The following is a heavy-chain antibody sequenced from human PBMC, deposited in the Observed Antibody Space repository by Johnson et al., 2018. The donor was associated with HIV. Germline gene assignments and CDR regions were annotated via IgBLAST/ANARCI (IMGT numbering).Heavy chain of an antibody. CDR2: ISYDGSDK. CDR3: ARYHYYDSRLNDAFDI. J-gene: IGHJ3*02. V-gene: IGHV3-30*03. Sequence: QVQLVESGGGVVQPGRSLRLSCAASGFTFSSYGMHWVRQAPGKGLEWAAVISYDGSDKYYADSVKGRFTISRDNSKNTLYLQMNSLRAEDTAVYYCARYHYYDSRLNDAFDIWGQGTMVTVSS. D-gene: IGHD3-22*01. CDR1: GFTFSSYG.